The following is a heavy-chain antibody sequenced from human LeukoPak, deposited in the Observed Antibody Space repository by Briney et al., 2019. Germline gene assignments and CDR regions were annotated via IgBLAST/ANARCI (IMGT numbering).Heavy chain of an antibody. CDR3: AKDPAGMSSDFDY. CDR2: IRYDGSNK. V-gene: IGHV3-30*02. CDR1: GFTFSSYG. D-gene: IGHD6-6*01. Sequence: GGSLRLSCAASGFTFSSYGMHWVRQAPGKGLEWVAFIRYDGSNKYYADSVKGRFTISRDNSKNMLYLQMNSLRAEDTAVYYCAKDPAGMSSDFDYWGQGTLVTVSS. J-gene: IGHJ4*02.